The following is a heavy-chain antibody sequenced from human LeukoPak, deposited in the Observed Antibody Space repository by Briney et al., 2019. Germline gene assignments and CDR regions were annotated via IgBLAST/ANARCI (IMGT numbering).Heavy chain of an antibody. CDR2: IRSSSSYI. Sequence: GGSLRLSCAASGFTFSSYSMNWVRQAPGKGLEWVSSIRSSSSYIYYADSVKGRFTISRDNAKNSLYLQMNSLRAEDTAVYYCARDEYSSSSGFDYWGQGTLVTVSS. CDR1: GFTFSSYS. D-gene: IGHD6-6*01. V-gene: IGHV3-21*01. CDR3: ARDEYSSSSGFDY. J-gene: IGHJ4*02.